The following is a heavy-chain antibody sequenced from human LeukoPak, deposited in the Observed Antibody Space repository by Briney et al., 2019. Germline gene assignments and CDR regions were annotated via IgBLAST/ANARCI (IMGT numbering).Heavy chain of an antibody. Sequence: GGSLRLSCAASGFTFSSYSMNWVRQAPGKGLEWVSYISDNSGTTYYADSVKGRFTISRDNAKNSLYLQMNSLTDEDTAVYFCALRRGYRYDNWGQGTLVTVSS. CDR2: ISDNSGTT. CDR1: GFTFSSYS. V-gene: IGHV3-48*02. J-gene: IGHJ1*01. D-gene: IGHD5-12*01. CDR3: ALRRGYRYDN.